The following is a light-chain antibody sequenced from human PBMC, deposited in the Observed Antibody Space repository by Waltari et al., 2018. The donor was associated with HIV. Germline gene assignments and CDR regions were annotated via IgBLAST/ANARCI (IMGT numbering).Light chain of an antibody. V-gene: IGKV3-20*01. CDR1: QSFSSNY. J-gene: IGKJ2*01. Sequence: EIVLTQSPGPLSSSPGERATLSCRASQSFSSNYLAWYQQKPGQAPRLLIHGASNRATGIPDRFSGSWSGTDFTLTISIRKPEDFAVYYCHRYCSSVGQGTKLEIK. CDR3: HRYCSS. CDR2: GAS.